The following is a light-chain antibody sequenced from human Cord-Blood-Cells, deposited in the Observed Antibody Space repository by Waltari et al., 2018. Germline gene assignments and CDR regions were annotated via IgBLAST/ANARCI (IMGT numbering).Light chain of an antibody. CDR2: DAS. CDR3: QQYDNRPYT. Sequence: IQITQFPSSLSASVGDRVTITCQASQDISNYLNWYQQKPRQAPKLLIYDASNWETGVPSRFSGSGSGTDFTFTISSLQSEDIAAYYCQQYDNRPYTFGQGTKLEIK. V-gene: IGKV1-33*01. J-gene: IGKJ2*01. CDR1: QDISNY.